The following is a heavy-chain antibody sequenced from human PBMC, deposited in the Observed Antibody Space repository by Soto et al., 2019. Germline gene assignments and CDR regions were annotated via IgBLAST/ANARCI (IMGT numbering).Heavy chain of an antibody. V-gene: IGHV1-46*03. J-gene: IGHJ4*02. CDR2: INPSGDAT. Sequence: QVQLVQSGAEVRKPGASVKVSCKASGYSVTSYYIHWVRQAPGQGLEWMGIINPSGDATTYAQRFQGRFTMTRDTSTKTVYMGLSSLRSEATAVYFCASLGPWFGEPRRRQYFDFWGQGTLVTVSS. CDR1: GYSVTSYY. D-gene: IGHD3-10*01. CDR3: ASLGPWFGEPRRRQYFDF.